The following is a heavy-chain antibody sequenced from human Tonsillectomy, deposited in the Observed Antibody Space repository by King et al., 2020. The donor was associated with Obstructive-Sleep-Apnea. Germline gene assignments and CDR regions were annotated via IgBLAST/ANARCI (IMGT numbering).Heavy chain of an antibody. CDR2: ISISCSTI. J-gene: IGHJ4*02. V-gene: IGHV3-11*01. D-gene: IGHD4-17*01. CDR3: ARDPPYGDYDY. CDR1: GFTFSDYY. Sequence: VQLVESGGGLVKPGWSLRLSCAASGFTFSDYYMSWIRQAPGKGREWVSYISISCSTIYYADSVKGRFTISRDNAKNSLYLQMNSLRAEDTAVYYCARDPPYGDYDYWGQGTLVTVSS.